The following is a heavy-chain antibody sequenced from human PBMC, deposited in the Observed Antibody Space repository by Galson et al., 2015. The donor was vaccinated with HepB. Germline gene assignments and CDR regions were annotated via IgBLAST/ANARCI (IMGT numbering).Heavy chain of an antibody. CDR3: ARDWGKAVAGTWWFDP. J-gene: IGHJ5*02. Sequence: SLRLSCAASRFTFSNYNMNWVRQPPGKGLEWVASISSNSDYIYYADSVKGRFTISRDNAKNSLYLQMNGLRAVDTAIYYCARDWGKAVAGTWWFDPWGQGTLVTVSS. V-gene: IGHV3-21*01. CDR2: ISSNSDYI. D-gene: IGHD6-19*01. CDR1: RFTFSNYN.